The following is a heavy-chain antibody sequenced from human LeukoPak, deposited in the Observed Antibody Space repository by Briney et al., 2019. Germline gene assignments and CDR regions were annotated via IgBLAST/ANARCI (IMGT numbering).Heavy chain of an antibody. Sequence: GGSLRLSCAASGFTFSSYSMNWVRQAPGKWLGWVSSISSSSSYIYYADSVKGRFTISRDKAKNSLYLQMNSLRAEDTAVYYCAGAYSSSSLFILWGQGTLVTVSS. CDR2: ISSSSSYI. CDR3: AGAYSSSSLFIL. D-gene: IGHD6-6*01. CDR1: GFTFSSYS. V-gene: IGHV3-21*01. J-gene: IGHJ4*02.